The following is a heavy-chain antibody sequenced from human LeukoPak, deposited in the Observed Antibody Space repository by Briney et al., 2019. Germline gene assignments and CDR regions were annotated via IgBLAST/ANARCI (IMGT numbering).Heavy chain of an antibody. J-gene: IGHJ4*02. CDR2: ISGSGGST. Sequence: PGGSLRLSCAASGFTFSSYAMSWVRQAPGKGLEWVSAISGSGGSTYYADSVKGRFTISRDNSKNTLYLQMNSLRAEDTAVYYCAKEPSRIAVAGSYFDYWGQGTLVTVSS. V-gene: IGHV3-23*01. D-gene: IGHD6-19*01. CDR3: AKEPSRIAVAGSYFDY. CDR1: GFTFSSYA.